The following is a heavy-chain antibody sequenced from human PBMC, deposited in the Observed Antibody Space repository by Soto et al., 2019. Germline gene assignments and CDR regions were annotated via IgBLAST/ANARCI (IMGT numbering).Heavy chain of an antibody. D-gene: IGHD2-2*01. CDR2: MNPDSGNT. J-gene: IGHJ6*02. CDR1: GYTFINYD. CDR3: ARSLVEDYDYYGMDV. V-gene: IGHV1-8*01. Sequence: QVQLVQSGAEVKKPGASVKVSCKASGYTFINYDINWVRQATGQGLEWVGWMNPDSGNTGYAQNFQGRVTMTGNTSISSVYMELSSQTSEDTAVYYGARSLVEDYDYYGMDVWGQGTTVTVSS.